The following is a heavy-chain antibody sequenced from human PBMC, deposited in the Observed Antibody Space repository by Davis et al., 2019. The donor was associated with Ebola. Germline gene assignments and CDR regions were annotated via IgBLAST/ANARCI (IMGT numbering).Heavy chain of an antibody. J-gene: IGHJ4*02. Sequence: PGGSLRLSCTVSGGSISSYYWSWIRQPPGKGLEWIGYIYYSGSTNYNPSLKSRVTISVDTSKNQFSLKLSSVTAADTAVYYCAREVAGSPYFDYWGQGTLVTVSS. D-gene: IGHD6-19*01. V-gene: IGHV4-59*01. CDR2: IYYSGST. CDR3: AREVAGSPYFDY. CDR1: GGSISSYY.